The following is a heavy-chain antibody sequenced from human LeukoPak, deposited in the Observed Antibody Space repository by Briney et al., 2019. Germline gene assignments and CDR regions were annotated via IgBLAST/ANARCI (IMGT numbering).Heavy chain of an antibody. CDR1: GFTFDDYA. J-gene: IGHJ3*02. CDR2: ISWNSGSI. Sequence: TGRSLRLSCAASGFTFDDYAMHWVRQAPGKGLEWVSGISWNSGSIGYADSVKGRFTISRDNAKNSLYLQMNSLRAEDMALYYCAKAPLGVWADAFDIWGQGTMVTVSS. D-gene: IGHD3-16*01. CDR3: AKAPLGVWADAFDI. V-gene: IGHV3-9*03.